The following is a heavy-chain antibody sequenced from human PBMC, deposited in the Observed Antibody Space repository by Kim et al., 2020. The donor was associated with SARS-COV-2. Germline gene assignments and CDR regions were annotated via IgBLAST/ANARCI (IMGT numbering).Heavy chain of an antibody. CDR2: IYSGGST. CDR1: GFTVSSNY. J-gene: IGHJ1*01. V-gene: IGHV3-53*01. CDR3: AKGLYSYGEYFQH. D-gene: IGHD5-18*01. Sequence: GGSLRLSCAASGFTVSSNYMSWVRQAPGKGLEWVSVIYSGGSTYYADSVKGRFTISRDNSKNTLYLQMNSLRADDTAVYYCAKGLYSYGEYFQHWGQGTLVTVSS.